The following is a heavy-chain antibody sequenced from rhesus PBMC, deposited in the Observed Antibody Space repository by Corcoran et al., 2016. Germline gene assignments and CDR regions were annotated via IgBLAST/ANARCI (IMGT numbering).Heavy chain of an antibody. CDR2: ISRNNGNK. V-gene: IGHV1-180*01. CDR1: EYTFPNYC. CDR3: TRGRWNNYFDC. J-gene: IGHJ4*01. D-gene: IGHD1-20*01. Sequence: QVQLVPSGAEIKQPGASVTLSCKPSEYTFPNYCLPCVRLAPVPGLEWIGLISRNNGNKDYPHNLQGRVTITADTSTSTGYMELSSLRSEDTAVYYCTRGRWNNYFDCWGQGVLVTVSS.